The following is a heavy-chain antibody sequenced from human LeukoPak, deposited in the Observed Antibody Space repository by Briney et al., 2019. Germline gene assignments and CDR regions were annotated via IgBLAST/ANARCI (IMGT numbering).Heavy chain of an antibody. CDR2: IIPILGIA. CDR3: AREGLERDRRGYSHGTLDY. CDR1: GGTFSSYA. Sequence: ASVKVSCKASGGTFSSYAISWVRQAPGQGLEWMGRIIPILGIANYAQKFQGRVTITADKSTSTAYMELSSLRSEDTAVYYCAREGLERDRRGYSHGTLDYWGQGTLVTVSS. D-gene: IGHD5-18*01. V-gene: IGHV1-69*04. J-gene: IGHJ4*02.